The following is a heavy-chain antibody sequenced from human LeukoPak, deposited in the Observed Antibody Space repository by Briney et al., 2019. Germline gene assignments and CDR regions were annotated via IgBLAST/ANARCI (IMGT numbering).Heavy chain of an antibody. J-gene: IGHJ4*02. CDR3: ASSGDSSSWYGVLGDFDY. CDR2: INPNSGNT. V-gene: IGHV1-8*01. D-gene: IGHD6-13*01. Sequence: ASVKVSCKASGYTFTSYDINWVRQATGQGLEWMGWINPNSGNTGYAQKFQGRVTMTRNTSISTAYMELSSLRSEDTAVYYCASSGDSSSWYGVLGDFDYWGQGTLVTVSS. CDR1: GYTFTSYD.